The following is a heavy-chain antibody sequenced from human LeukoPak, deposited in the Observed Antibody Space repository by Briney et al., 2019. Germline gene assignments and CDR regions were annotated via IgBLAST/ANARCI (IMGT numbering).Heavy chain of an antibody. Sequence: SETLSLTCTVSGGSISSGSCYWSWIRQPAGKGLEWIGRIYTSGSTNYNPSLKSRVTISVDTSKNQFSLKLSSVTAADTAVYYCAGGSYPDWFDPWGQGTLVTVSS. CDR2: IYTSGST. V-gene: IGHV4-61*02. CDR1: GGSISSGSCY. J-gene: IGHJ5*02. CDR3: AGGSYPDWFDP. D-gene: IGHD1-26*01.